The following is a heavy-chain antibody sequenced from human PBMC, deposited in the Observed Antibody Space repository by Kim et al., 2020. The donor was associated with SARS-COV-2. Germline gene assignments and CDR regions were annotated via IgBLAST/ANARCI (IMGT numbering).Heavy chain of an antibody. D-gene: IGHD6-25*01. Sequence: GGSLRLSCAASGLTFSSYGMHWVRQAPGKGLEWVAVISYDGSNKYYADSVKGRFTISRDNSKNTLYLQMNSLRAEDTAVYYCAKDLGSGPYYYYGMDVWGQGTTGTASS. CDR3: AKDLGSGPYYYYGMDV. J-gene: IGHJ6*02. CDR1: GLTFSSYG. CDR2: ISYDGSNK. V-gene: IGHV3-30*18.